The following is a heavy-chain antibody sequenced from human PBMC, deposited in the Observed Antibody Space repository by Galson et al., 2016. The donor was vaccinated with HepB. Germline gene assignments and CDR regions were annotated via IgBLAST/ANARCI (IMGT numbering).Heavy chain of an antibody. CDR2: MSGSGEDT. J-gene: IGHJ3*02. CDR1: GFTFAGYA. V-gene: IGHV3-23*01. CDR3: ARNRGYSGYDAFDI. D-gene: IGHD5-12*01. Sequence: SLRLSCAASGFTFAGYAMSWVRQAPGKGLEWVSAMSGSGEDTYYADPVLGRFSISRDNFRNTLYLQMNSLRVEDTAVYYCARNRGYSGYDAFDIWGQGTMVTVSS.